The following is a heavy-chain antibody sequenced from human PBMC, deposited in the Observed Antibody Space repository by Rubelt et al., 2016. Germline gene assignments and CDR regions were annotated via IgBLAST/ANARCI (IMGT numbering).Heavy chain of an antibody. D-gene: IGHD6-19*01. CDR1: TSYA. CDR2: ISGSGGTT. V-gene: IGHV3-23*01. Sequence: TSYAMSWVRQAPGKGLEWVSGISGSGGTTYYADSVKGRFTISRDNSKNTLYLEMNSLRAEDTAVYYCAKEVGQWLDDAFDIWGQGTMVTVSS. CDR3: AKEVGQWLDDAFDI. J-gene: IGHJ3*02.